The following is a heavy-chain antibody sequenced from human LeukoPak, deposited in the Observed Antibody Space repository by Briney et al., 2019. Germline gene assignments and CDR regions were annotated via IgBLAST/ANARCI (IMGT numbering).Heavy chain of an antibody. D-gene: IGHD4-17*01. Sequence: PSVTVSLTCAVYGGSFSGYYWSWIRQPPGKGLEWIGEIKHSGSTDYNLSVKSRVTISADKSKNQFSLQLSSVTAADTAVYYCARGGPPTVTTLNWFDPWGQGSLVT. CDR3: ARGGPPTVTTLNWFDP. CDR1: GGSFSGYY. J-gene: IGHJ5*01. CDR2: IKHSGST. V-gene: IGHV4-34*01.